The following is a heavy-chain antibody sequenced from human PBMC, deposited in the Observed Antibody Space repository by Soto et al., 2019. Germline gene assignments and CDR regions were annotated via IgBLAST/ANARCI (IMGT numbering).Heavy chain of an antibody. CDR2: ITSSSSST. D-gene: IGHD1-1*01. Sequence: EVQLLESGGGLVQPGGSLRLSCAASGFTFSTYGMTWVRQTPGKGLEWVSAITSSSSSTYYADSVKGRFTISRDNSKDALYLQVSSLRADDTAVYYCARYTSPPDRQARDMWGQGALVTVSS. CDR1: GFTFSTYG. J-gene: IGHJ4*02. CDR3: ARYTSPPDRQARDM. V-gene: IGHV3-23*05.